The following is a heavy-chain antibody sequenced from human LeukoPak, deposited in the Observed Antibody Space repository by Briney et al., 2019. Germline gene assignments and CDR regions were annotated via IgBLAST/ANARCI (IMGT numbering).Heavy chain of an antibody. D-gene: IGHD4-17*01. J-gene: IGHJ4*02. CDR1: GFGFSRYW. Sequence: GGSLRLSCAASGFGFSRYWMHWVRQAPGKGLEWVANIKQDGSEKYYVDSVKGRFTISRDNAKNSLYLQLNSLRAEDTAVYYCARDRLSGDYEDSWGQGTLVTVSS. CDR3: ARDRLSGDYEDS. V-gene: IGHV3-7*01. CDR2: IKQDGSEK.